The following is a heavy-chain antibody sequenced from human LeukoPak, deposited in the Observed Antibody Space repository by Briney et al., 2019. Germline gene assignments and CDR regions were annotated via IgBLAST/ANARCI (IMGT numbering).Heavy chain of an antibody. Sequence: ASVKVSCKASGYTFTSYDVNWVRPATGQGLEWMGWMNPNIGNTGYAQKFQGRVTMTRNTSISTAYMELSSVTSEDTAVYYCTRAHSGYDYYYGMDVWGQGTTVTVSS. D-gene: IGHD5-12*01. J-gene: IGHJ6*02. CDR2: MNPNIGNT. CDR1: GYTFTSYD. V-gene: IGHV1-8*01. CDR3: TRAHSGYDYYYGMDV.